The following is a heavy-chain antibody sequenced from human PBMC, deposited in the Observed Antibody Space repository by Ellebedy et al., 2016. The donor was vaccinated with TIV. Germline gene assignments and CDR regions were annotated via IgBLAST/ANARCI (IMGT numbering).Heavy chain of an antibody. D-gene: IGHD6-13*01. J-gene: IGHJ4*02. CDR1: GGSISSSSYY. CDR3: ARGTTENSSWYRAVAGPFDY. CDR2: INHSGST. V-gene: IGHV4-39*07. Sequence: MPSETLSLTCTVSGGSISSSSYYWSWIRQPPGKGLEWIGEINHSGSTNYNPSLKSRVTISVDTSKNQFSLKLSSVTAADTAVYYCARGTTENSSWYRAVAGPFDYWGQGTLVTVSS.